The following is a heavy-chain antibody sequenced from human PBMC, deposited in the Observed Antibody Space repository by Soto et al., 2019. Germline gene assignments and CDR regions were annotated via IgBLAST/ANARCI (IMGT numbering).Heavy chain of an antibody. CDR3: ASRPYYYDSSGYTHHSWYFDL. Sequence: QVQLQESGPGLAKPSQTLSLTCIVSGGSISSPGYYWSWIRQHPGKGLEWIGYIYYSGSTYYNPSLKSRVSISVDTSKNQLSLKLSSVTAADTAVYYCASRPYYYDSSGYTHHSWYFDLWGRGTLVTVSS. D-gene: IGHD3-22*01. CDR2: IYYSGST. V-gene: IGHV4-31*03. CDR1: GGSISSPGYY. J-gene: IGHJ2*01.